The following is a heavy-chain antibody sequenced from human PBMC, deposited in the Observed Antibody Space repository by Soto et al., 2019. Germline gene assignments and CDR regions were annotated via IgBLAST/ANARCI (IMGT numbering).Heavy chain of an antibody. CDR3: ARARYRSHYYLDN. Sequence: SETLSLTCSVSGGSITTGGYYWSWIRQHPGKDLEWFGYIYYSWNTYYNPSLKSRVTLSLDTSKNQFSLKLSSVTSADPPVYYCARARYRSHYYLDNWGQGTLVTVSS. J-gene: IGHJ4*02. V-gene: IGHV4-31*03. D-gene: IGHD5-12*01. CDR2: IYYSWNT. CDR1: GGSITTGGYY.